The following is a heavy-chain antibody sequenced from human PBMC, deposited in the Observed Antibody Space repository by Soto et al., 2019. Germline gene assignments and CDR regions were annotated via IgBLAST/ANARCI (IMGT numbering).Heavy chain of an antibody. CDR2: IDPSDSYT. D-gene: IGHD4-17*01. CDR3: ARDYGDNGGDVH. V-gene: IGHV5-10-1*01. J-gene: IGHJ4*02. Sequence: PGMPMTISRMGTGYSFSSDWISRVRQMPGKGLEWMGRIDPSDSYTNYSPSFQGHVTISADKSISTAYLQWSSLKASDTAMYYCARDYGDNGGDVHCGQGTL. CDR1: GYSFSSDW.